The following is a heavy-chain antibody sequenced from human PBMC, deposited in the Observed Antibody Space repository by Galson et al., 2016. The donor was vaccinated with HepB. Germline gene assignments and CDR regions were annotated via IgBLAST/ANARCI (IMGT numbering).Heavy chain of an antibody. CDR1: GFTFSNYA. CDR2: ISNSGSTT. J-gene: IGHJ4*02. D-gene: IGHD2-21*01. V-gene: IGHV3-23*01. Sequence: SLRLSCAASGFTFSNYAMSWVRQAPGKGLEWVSAISNSGSTTYYADSVKGWFTISRDNSKNTLYLQMNSLRVEDTAVYYCAKEFVATGSVVGDYWGQGTLVTVSS. CDR3: AKEFVATGSVVGDY.